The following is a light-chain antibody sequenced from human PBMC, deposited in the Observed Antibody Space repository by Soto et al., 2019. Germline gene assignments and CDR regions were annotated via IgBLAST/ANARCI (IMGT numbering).Light chain of an antibody. CDR1: SSDVGGHNY. Sequence: QSVLTQPPSASGSPGQSVTISCTGTSSDVGGHNYVSWYQQHPGKAPKLLIYEVSKRPSGVPDRFSGSKSGNTASLTVSGLQAEDEADYYCSSYPATNSFVVGTGTKVTVL. V-gene: IGLV2-8*01. CDR2: EVS. J-gene: IGLJ1*01. CDR3: SSYPATNSFV.